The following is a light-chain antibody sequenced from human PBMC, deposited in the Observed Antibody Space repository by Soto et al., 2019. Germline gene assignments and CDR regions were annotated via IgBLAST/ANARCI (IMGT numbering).Light chain of an antibody. J-gene: IGLJ3*02. CDR3: AAGDDSLNGWV. CDR2: GNH. V-gene: IGLV1-44*01. CDR1: SSTIGGNT. Sequence: QAVVTQPPSASGTPGQRVTISCSGGSSTIGGNTVNWYQQLPGTAPKLLIYGNHERPSGVPDRFSGSKSGTSASLAISGLQSEDEADYYCAAGDDSLNGWVFGGGTKLTVL.